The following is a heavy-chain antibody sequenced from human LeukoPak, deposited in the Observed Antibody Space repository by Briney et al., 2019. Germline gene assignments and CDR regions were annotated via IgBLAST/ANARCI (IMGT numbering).Heavy chain of an antibody. J-gene: IGHJ5*02. CDR3: ARGPPQYYYDSSGGWFDP. V-gene: IGHV1-46*01. CDR2: INPSGGST. CDR1: GYTFTSYY. Sequence: ASVKVSCKASGYTFTSYYMHWVRQAPGQGLEWMGIINPSGGSTSYAQKFQGRVTMTRDTSTSTVYMELSSLRSEDTAVYYCARGPPQYYYDSSGGWFDPWGQGTLVTVSS. D-gene: IGHD3-22*01.